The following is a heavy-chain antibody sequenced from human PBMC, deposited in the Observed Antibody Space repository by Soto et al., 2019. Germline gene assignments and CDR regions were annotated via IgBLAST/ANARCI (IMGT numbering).Heavy chain of an antibody. D-gene: IGHD1-26*01. CDR3: ASRASR. CDR2: IHPSGQPI. J-gene: IGHJ3*01. CDR1: GFTFSTSE. V-gene: IGHV3-48*03. Sequence: EVQLVESGGGLIQPGGSLRLSCAASGFTFSTSEMYWVRQAPGKGLEWVSYIHPSGQPIFYADSVKGRFTISRDNAKNSRYLQMSSLRAEDSAVYYCASRASRWGQGTMVTVSS.